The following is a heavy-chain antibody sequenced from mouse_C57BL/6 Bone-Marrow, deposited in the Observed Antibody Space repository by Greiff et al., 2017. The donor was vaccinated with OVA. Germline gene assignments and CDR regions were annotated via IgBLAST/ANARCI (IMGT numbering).Heavy chain of an antibody. V-gene: IGHV3-6*01. CDR2: ISYDGSN. CDR1: GYSITSGYY. D-gene: IGHD2-4*01. CDR3: ASPYDYGAWFAY. Sequence: DVKLQESGPGLVKPSQSLSLTCSVTGYSITSGYYWNWIRQFPGNKLEWMGYISYDGSNNYNPSLKNRISITRDTSKNQFFLKLNSVTTEDTATYYCASPYDYGAWFAYWGQGTLVTVSA. J-gene: IGHJ3*01.